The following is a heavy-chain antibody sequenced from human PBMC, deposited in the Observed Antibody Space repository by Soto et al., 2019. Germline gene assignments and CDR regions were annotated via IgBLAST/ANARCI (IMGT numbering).Heavy chain of an antibody. J-gene: IGHJ6*02. Sequence: QVQLQESGPGLLRPSETLCLICTVSGGSISSDGHNWSSIRQHPGKGLEWIGYIYYSGSTYYNPSLKSRLTISVDTSKNQFSLKLSSVTAADTAVYYCARVSKDYYYGVDAWGQGTTVTVSS. V-gene: IGHV4-31*03. CDR2: IYYSGST. CDR1: GGSISSDGHN. CDR3: ARVSKDYYYGVDA.